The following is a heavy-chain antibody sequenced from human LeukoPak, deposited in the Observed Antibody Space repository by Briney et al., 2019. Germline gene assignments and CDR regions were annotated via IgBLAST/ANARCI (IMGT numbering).Heavy chain of an antibody. CDR2: ISGNGFST. CDR1: GFIFSRCA. Sequence: QPGGSLRLSCAASGFIFSRCAMSWVRQAPGKGLEWVSAISGNGFSTYSPDSVKGRFTISRDNSKNTLYLQMNSLRAEDTAVYYCAKDHGDYPSRYFDVWGRGTLVTVSS. CDR3: AKDHGDYPSRYFDV. V-gene: IGHV3-23*01. J-gene: IGHJ2*01. D-gene: IGHD4-17*01.